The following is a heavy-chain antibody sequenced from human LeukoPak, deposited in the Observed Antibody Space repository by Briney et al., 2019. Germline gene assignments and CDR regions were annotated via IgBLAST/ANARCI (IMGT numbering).Heavy chain of an antibody. J-gene: IGHJ4*02. CDR1: GYTFTSYG. CDR2: ISAYNGNT. V-gene: IGHV1-18*01. CDR3: ARDHLDIVVVPAAPGVDY. D-gene: IGHD2-2*03. Sequence: ASVKVSCKASGYTFTSYGISWVRQAPGRGLEWMGWISAYNGNTNYAQKLQGRVTMTTDTSTSTAYMELRSLRSDDTAVYYCARDHLDIVVVPAAPGVDYRGQGTLVTVSS.